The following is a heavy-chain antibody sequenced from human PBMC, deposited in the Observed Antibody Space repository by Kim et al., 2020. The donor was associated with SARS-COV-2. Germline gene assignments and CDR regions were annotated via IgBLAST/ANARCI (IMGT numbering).Heavy chain of an antibody. CDR3: ARAGEVYSGSYPDRNWFDP. Sequence: GESLKISCKGSGYSFTSYWISWVRQMPGKGLEWMGRIDPSDSYTNYSPSFQGHVTISADKSISTAYLQWSSLKASDTAMYYCARAGEVYSGSYPDRNWFDPWGQGTLVTVSS. V-gene: IGHV5-10-1*01. CDR1: GYSFTSYW. CDR2: IDPSDSYT. D-gene: IGHD1-26*01. J-gene: IGHJ5*02.